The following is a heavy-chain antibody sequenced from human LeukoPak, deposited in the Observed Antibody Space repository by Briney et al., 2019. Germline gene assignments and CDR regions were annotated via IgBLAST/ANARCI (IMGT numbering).Heavy chain of an antibody. CDR2: IIYSGT. CDR3: ARHGLGFNFVD. Sequence: SETLSLTCTVSGGSISPYYWSWIRQPPGRGLEWIGYIIYSGTNYNPSLKSRVTISVDTSKNQFSLKLSSMTAADTAVYYCARHGLGFNFVDWGQGTLVTVSS. J-gene: IGHJ4*02. CDR1: GGSISPYY. V-gene: IGHV4-59*01. D-gene: IGHD2-2*03.